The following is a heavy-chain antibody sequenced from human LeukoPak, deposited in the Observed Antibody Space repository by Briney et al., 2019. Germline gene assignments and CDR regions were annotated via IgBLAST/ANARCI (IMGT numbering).Heavy chain of an antibody. CDR2: INHSGST. J-gene: IGHJ4*02. CDR3: ARVGRYFDWLPLDY. D-gene: IGHD3-9*01. Sequence: SETLSLTCAVYGGSFSGYYWSWIRQPPGKGPEWIGEINHSGSTNYNPSLKSRVTISVDTSKNQFSLKLSSVTAADTAVYYCARVGRYFDWLPLDYWGQGTLVTVSS. CDR1: GGSFSGYY. V-gene: IGHV4-34*01.